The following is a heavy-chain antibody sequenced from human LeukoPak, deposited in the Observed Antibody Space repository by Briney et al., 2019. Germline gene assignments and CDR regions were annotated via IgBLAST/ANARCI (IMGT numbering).Heavy chain of an antibody. D-gene: IGHD1-14*01. CDR1: GFTFSSYW. CDR3: ARGVSGEP. CDR2: FSNDGSST. V-gene: IGHV3-74*01. Sequence: TGGSLRLSCAASGFTFSSYWMHWVRQAPGKGLVWVSLFSNDGSSTSYADSVKGRFTISRDNAKNTLYLQMNSLRAEDTAVYYCARGVSGEPWGQGTLVTVSS. J-gene: IGHJ5*02.